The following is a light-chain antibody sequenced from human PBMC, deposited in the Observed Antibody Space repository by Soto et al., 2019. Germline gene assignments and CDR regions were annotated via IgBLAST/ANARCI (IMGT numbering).Light chain of an antibody. V-gene: IGKV3-20*01. J-gene: IGKJ1*01. CDR3: QQYGRSGT. CDR2: DAS. Sequence: VLTQSPGTLSLSLGEGPTLSCRASQTVRNNYLAWYQQKPGQAPRLLIYDASSRATGIPDRFSGGGSGTDFTLTISRLEPEDFAVYYCQQYGRSGTFGQGTKVDIK. CDR1: QTVRNNY.